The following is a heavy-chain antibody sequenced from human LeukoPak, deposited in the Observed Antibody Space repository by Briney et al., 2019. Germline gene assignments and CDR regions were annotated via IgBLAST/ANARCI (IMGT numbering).Heavy chain of an antibody. J-gene: IGHJ4*02. CDR3: ARDVGEYCSSTNCYASHY. V-gene: IGHV1-46*01. CDR2: INPSAGST. CDR1: GYTFTSYY. D-gene: IGHD2-2*01. Sequence: ASVRVSCKASGYTFTSYYLHWVRQAPGQGLEWMGIINPSAGSTSYAQKFQGRVTLTRDMSTSTVYMEVSSLRSEDTAVYYCARDVGEYCSSTNCYASHYWGQGTLVTVSS.